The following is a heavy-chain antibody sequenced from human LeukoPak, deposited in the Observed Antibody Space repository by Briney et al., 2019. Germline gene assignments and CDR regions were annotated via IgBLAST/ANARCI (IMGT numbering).Heavy chain of an antibody. CDR2: TYYRSKWYN. D-gene: IGHD1-20*01. CDR3: ARDRGLITGTTRMGSSWFDP. CDR1: GDSVSSNSAA. V-gene: IGHV6-1*01. J-gene: IGHJ5*02. Sequence: SQTLSLTCAISGDSVSSNSAAWNWIRQSPSRGLEWLGRTYYRSKWYNDYAVSVKSRITINPDTSKNQFSLQLNSVTPEDTAVYYCARDRGLITGTTRMGSSWFDPWGQGTLVTVSS.